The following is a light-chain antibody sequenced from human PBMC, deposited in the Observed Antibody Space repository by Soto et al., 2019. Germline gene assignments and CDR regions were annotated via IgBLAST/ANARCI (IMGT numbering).Light chain of an antibody. CDR1: QSVGSN. CDR2: GAS. CDR3: QPYNNWPPLCT. Sequence: IVMTQSPFTLSVSPGERATLSCRASQSVGSNLAWYQQKPGQSPRLLIYGASSRATGIPARFSASGSGPEFTLTISGLQSEYFAVYSCQPYNNWPPLCTFGQGTKVEIK. J-gene: IGKJ1*01. V-gene: IGKV3-15*01.